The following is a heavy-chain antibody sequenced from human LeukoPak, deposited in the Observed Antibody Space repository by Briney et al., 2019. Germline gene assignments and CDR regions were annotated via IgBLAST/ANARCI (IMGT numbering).Heavy chain of an antibody. CDR1: GFTFSIYT. Sequence: PGGSLRLSWAASGFTFSIYTMNWVRQAPGKGLEWVSIINYNGDTKYYADSVQGRFTISRDNSKNTVYLQMNSLRAEDTAIYYCAKDGHCPALCTTQIAVAGYNDNWGQGTLVTVSS. CDR3: AKDGHCPALCTTQIAVAGYNDN. V-gene: IGHV3-23*01. D-gene: IGHD6-19*01. J-gene: IGHJ4*02. CDR2: INYNGDTK.